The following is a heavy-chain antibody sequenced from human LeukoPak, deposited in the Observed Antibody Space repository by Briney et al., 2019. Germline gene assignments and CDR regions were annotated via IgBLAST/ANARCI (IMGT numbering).Heavy chain of an antibody. Sequence: GGSLRLSCAASGFTFSSYGLSWVRQAPGKGLEWVAAIRASVSGTYYADSVQGRFIISRDNSKNTLYLRMDRLRADDTAVYYCAKDLNNNGRGFDYWGQGTPVTVSS. V-gene: IGHV3-23*01. CDR3: AKDLNNNGRGFDY. J-gene: IGHJ4*02. CDR2: IRASVSGT. CDR1: GFTFSSYG. D-gene: IGHD1-14*01.